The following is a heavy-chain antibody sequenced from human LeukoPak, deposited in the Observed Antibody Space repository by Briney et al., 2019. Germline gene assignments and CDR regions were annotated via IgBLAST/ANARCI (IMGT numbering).Heavy chain of an antibody. V-gene: IGHV1-46*01. D-gene: IGHD2-15*01. J-gene: IGHJ4*02. CDR1: RYTFTSYY. Sequence: ASVKVSCKASRYTFTSYYMHWVRQAPGQGLEWMGIINPSGGSTSYAQKFQGRVTMTGDTSTSTVYMELSSLRSEDTAVYYCARDISYCSGGSCYLTIDYWGQGTLVTVS. CDR3: ARDISYCSGGSCYLTIDY. CDR2: INPSGGST.